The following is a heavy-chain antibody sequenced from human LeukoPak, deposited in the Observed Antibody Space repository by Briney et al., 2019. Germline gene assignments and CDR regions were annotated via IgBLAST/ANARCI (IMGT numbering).Heavy chain of an antibody. J-gene: IGHJ4*02. V-gene: IGHV1-69*01. CDR2: IIPTFGTA. CDR1: GGTFSSYA. CDR3: ARDWSLYYYDSSGYYFGY. Sequence: ASVKVSCKASGGTFSSYAISWVRQAPGQGLEWMGGIIPTFGTANYAQKFQGRVTITADESTSTAYMELSSLRSEDTAVYYCARDWSLYYYDSSGYYFGYWGQGTLVTVSS. D-gene: IGHD3-22*01.